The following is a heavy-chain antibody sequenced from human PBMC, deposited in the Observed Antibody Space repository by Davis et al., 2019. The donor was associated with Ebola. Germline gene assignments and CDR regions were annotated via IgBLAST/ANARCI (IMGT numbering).Heavy chain of an antibody. Sequence: PSETLSLTCAVYGGSFSGYYWNWIRQTPGKGLEWIGEINHSGSTNYNPSLKSRVTISVDTSKNQFSLKLSSVTAADTAVYYCARGAARYSGYDLTYYYYGMDVWGQGTTVTVSS. V-gene: IGHV4-34*01. CDR3: ARGAARYSGYDLTYYYYGMDV. J-gene: IGHJ6*02. CDR2: INHSGST. D-gene: IGHD5-12*01. CDR1: GGSFSGYY.